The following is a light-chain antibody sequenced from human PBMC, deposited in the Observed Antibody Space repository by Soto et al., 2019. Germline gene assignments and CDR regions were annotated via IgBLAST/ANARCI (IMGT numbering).Light chain of an antibody. Sequence: EIVLTQSPGTLSLSPGDRATLSCRASQSLSSTFLAWYQQKPGQAPRLLIYHASSRATGIPDRFSGSGSGTDFTLTINKLEPEDFAVYYCHHYGGSSPRFTFGQGPKREIK. J-gene: IGKJ2*01. CDR1: QSLSSTF. CDR2: HAS. V-gene: IGKV3-20*01. CDR3: HHYGGSSPRFT.